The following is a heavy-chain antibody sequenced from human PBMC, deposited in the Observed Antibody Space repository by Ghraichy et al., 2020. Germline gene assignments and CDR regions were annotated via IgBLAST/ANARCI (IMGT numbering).Heavy chain of an antibody. CDR3: ARTNSYAGRGYFDL. CDR2: IYPGDSDT. CDR1: GYSFTSYW. J-gene: IGHJ2*01. D-gene: IGHD2-2*01. Sequence: GESLNISCKGSGYSFTSYWVGWVRQMPGKGLEWMGIIYPGDSDTRYSPSFQGQVTISADKSISTAYLQWSSLKASDTAMYYCARTNSYAGRGYFDLWGRGTLVTVSS. V-gene: IGHV5-51*01.